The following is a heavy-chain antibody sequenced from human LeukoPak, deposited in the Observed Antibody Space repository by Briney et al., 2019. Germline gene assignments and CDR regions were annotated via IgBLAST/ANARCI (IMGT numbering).Heavy chain of an antibody. CDR3: AKRGVRIAVAVGGIDY. D-gene: IGHD6-19*01. J-gene: IGHJ4*02. Sequence: GGSLRLSCAASGFTFSSYAMSWVCQAPGKGLEWVSAISGSGGSTYYADSVKGRFTISRDNSKNTLYQQMNSLRAEDTAVYYCAKRGVRIAVAVGGIDYWGQGTLVTVSS. V-gene: IGHV3-23*01. CDR2: ISGSGGST. CDR1: GFTFSSYA.